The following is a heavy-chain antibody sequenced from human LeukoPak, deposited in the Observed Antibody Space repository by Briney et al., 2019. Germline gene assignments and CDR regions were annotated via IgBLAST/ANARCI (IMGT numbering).Heavy chain of an antibody. CDR2: SYYSGST. D-gene: IGHD3-9*01. V-gene: IGHV4-59*08. Sequence: SETLSLTCSVSGGSISNYYWSWIRQPPGKRLEYIGYSYYSGSTDYNPSLKSRVTISVDTSKNQFSLMLTSVTAADSAVYYCARQSISSRRAFDIWGQGTMVTVSS. CDR3: ARQSISSRRAFDI. CDR1: GGSISNYY. J-gene: IGHJ3*02.